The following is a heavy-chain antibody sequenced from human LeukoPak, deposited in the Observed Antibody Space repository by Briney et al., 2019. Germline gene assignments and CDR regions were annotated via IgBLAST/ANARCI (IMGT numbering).Heavy chain of an antibody. CDR2: ISYDGSNK. CDR1: GFTFSSYA. J-gene: IGHJ5*02. Sequence: GGSLRLSCAASGFTFSSYAMHWVRQAPGKGLEWVAVISYDGSNKYCADSVKGRFTISRDNSKNTLYLQMNSLRAEDTAVYYCAKDRVQVLLWFGESPRKSNWFDPWGQGTLVTVSS. V-gene: IGHV3-30-3*01. CDR3: AKDRVQVLLWFGESPRKSNWFDP. D-gene: IGHD3-10*01.